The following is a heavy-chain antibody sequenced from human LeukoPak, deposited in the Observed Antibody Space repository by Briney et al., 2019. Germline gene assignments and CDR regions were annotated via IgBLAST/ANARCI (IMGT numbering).Heavy chain of an antibody. V-gene: IGHV3-7*01. CDR3: VRDGGVSGYDLLDY. Sequence: GGSLRLSCAASGFTFSHYWMTWVRQAPGKGLEWVAQINQDGSEEYYMDSVKARFTISRDNTKNSVFLQMNSLRAEDTAVYYCVRDGGVSGYDLLDYWGQGTLVTVSS. J-gene: IGHJ4*02. CDR2: INQDGSEE. D-gene: IGHD5-12*01. CDR1: GFTFSHYW.